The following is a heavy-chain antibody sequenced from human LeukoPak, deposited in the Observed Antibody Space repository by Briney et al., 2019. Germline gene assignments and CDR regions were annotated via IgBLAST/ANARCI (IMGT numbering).Heavy chain of an antibody. D-gene: IGHD1-1*01. CDR1: GGSVSSGSYY. V-gene: IGHV4-61*01. CDR2: IYYSGST. CDR3: ARDPLFDRLDLDISK. Sequence: SETLSLTCTVSGGSVSSGSYYWSWIRQPPGKGLEWLGYIYYSGSTNYNPSLKSRVTISVDTSKNQFSLKLSSVTAADTAVYYCARDPLFDRLDLDISKWGQATLVTVSS. J-gene: IGHJ4*02.